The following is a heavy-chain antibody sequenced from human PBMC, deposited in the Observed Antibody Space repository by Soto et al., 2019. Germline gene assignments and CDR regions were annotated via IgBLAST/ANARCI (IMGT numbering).Heavy chain of an antibody. D-gene: IGHD4-4*01. J-gene: IGHJ6*02. V-gene: IGHV3-30*18. CDR3: AKESKLDYYYGMDV. CDR1: GFTFSSYG. CDR2: ISYDGSNK. Sequence: PGGSLRLSCAASGFTFSSYGMHWVHQAPGKGLEWVAVISYDGSNKYYADSVKGRFTISRDNSKNTLYLQMNSLRAEDTAVYYCAKESKLDYYYGMDVWGQGTTVTVSS.